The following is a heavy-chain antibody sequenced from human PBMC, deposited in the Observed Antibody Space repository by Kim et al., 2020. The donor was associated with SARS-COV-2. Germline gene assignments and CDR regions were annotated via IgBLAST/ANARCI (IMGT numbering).Heavy chain of an antibody. CDR3: ARQRDGYNYEYGMDV. Sequence: NPSLKGRISMSADTSKNHVSLKLLSVTAADTAVYYCARQRDGYNYEYGMDVWGQGTSVTVSS. J-gene: IGHJ6*02. V-gene: IGHV4-39*01. D-gene: IGHD1-1*01.